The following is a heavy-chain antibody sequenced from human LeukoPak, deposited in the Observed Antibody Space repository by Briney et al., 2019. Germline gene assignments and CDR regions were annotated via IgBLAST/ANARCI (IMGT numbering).Heavy chain of an antibody. CDR1: GGSISSGGYY. Sequence: SETLSLTCTVSGGSISSGGYYWSWIRQHPGKGLEWIGYIYYSGSTYYNPSLKSRVTISVDTSKNQFSLKLSSVTAADTAVYYCARAPRDYDILTGYFSPDWFDPWGQGTLVTVSS. D-gene: IGHD3-9*01. CDR2: IYYSGST. CDR3: ARAPRDYDILTGYFSPDWFDP. V-gene: IGHV4-31*03. J-gene: IGHJ5*02.